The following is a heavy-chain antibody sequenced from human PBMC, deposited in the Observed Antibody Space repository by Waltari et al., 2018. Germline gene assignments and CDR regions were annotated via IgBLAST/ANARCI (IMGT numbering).Heavy chain of an antibody. CDR1: GGSFSGYY. CDR3: ARGRRPYDY. J-gene: IGHJ4*02. Sequence: QVQLQQWGAGLLKPSETLSLPCAVYGGSFSGYYWSWIRQPPGKGLEWIGEINHSGSTNYNPSLKSRVTISVDTSKNQFSLKLSSVTAADTAVYYCARGRRPYDYWGQGTLVTVSS. V-gene: IGHV4-34*01. CDR2: INHSGST.